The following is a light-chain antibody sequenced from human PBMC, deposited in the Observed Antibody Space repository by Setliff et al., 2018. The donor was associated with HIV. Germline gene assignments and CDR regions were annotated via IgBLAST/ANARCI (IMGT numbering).Light chain of an antibody. CDR3: ISYTNSNSYV. CDR2: EVT. CDR1: SSDIGGYTY. J-gene: IGLJ1*01. V-gene: IGLV2-14*01. Sequence: QSALTQPASVSGSPGQSITTSCTGTSSDIGGYTYVSWYQHHPGKAPKLMIYEVTNRPSGVSSRFSGSKSGNTASLTIFGLQAEDEADYSCISYTNSNSYVFGTGTKVTVL.